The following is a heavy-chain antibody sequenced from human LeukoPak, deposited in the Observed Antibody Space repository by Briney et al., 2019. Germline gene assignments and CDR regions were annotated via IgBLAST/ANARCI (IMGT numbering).Heavy chain of an antibody. CDR3: ARAGGYNSPFAY. CDR2: IYYTGNT. D-gene: IGHD5-24*01. CDR1: AGSISSYY. J-gene: IGHJ4*02. Sequence: PSETLSLTCTVSAGSISSYYWSWIRQPPGKGLEWIGYIYYTGNTNYNPSLKSRVTISVDTSKNQFPLKLTSVTAADTAVYYCARAGGYNSPFAYWGQGTLVTVSS. V-gene: IGHV4-59*01.